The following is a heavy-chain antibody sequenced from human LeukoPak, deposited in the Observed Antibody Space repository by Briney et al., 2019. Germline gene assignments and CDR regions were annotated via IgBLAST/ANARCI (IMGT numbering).Heavy chain of an antibody. D-gene: IGHD5-24*01. V-gene: IGHV3-30*03. J-gene: IGHJ4*02. CDR2: ISYDGRNK. CDR1: GFSFSSYE. Sequence: PGGSLRLTCAASGFSFSSYEMNWVRQAPGKGLEWVAVISYDGRNKYYADSVKGRFTISRDNSKNTLYLQMNSLRSEDTAVYYCARGRGGDGYNWLCYFDYWGQGTLVTASS. CDR3: ARGRGGDGYNWLCYFDY.